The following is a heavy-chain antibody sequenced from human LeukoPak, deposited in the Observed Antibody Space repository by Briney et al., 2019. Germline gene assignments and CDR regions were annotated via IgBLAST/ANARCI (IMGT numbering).Heavy chain of an antibody. J-gene: IGHJ4*02. CDR2: INHSGST. CDR1: GGSFSGYY. Sequence: SETLSLTCAVYGGSFSGYYWSWIRQPPGKGLEWIGEINHSGSTNYNPSLKSRVTISVDTSKNQFSLKLSSVTAADTAVYYCARDGGIVGATKAFDYWGQGTLVTVSS. D-gene: IGHD1-26*01. CDR3: ARDGGIVGATKAFDY. V-gene: IGHV4-34*01.